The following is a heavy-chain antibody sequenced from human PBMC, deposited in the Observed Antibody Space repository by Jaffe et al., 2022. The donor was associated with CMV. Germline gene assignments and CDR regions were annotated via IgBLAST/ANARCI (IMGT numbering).Heavy chain of an antibody. J-gene: IGHJ3*01. CDR1: GFTVSSTN. D-gene: IGHD3-22*01. CDR3: ARGDLDYYDGSGPSVDAFDV. CDR2: IYSDGST. V-gene: IGHV3-66*01. Sequence: EVHLVESGGGLVQPGGSLRLSCAASGFTVSSTNLNWVRQTPGKGLEWVSLIYSDGSTFSADSVKGRFTISRDNSQNTLYLQMNSLRAEDTAVYYCARGDLDYYDGSGPSVDAFDVWGQGTVVTVSS.